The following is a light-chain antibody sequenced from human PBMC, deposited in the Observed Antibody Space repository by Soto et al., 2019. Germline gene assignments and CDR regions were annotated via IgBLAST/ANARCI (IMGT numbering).Light chain of an antibody. CDR3: QQYNSYST. J-gene: IGKJ2*01. Sequence: DIQMTQSPSTLSASVGDRVTITCRASQSISSWLAWYQQKPGKAPKLLIYDASSLESGVPSRFSGSGSGTEFTLTISSLQPDDFATSYCQQYNSYSTFGQGTKLEIK. CDR1: QSISSW. V-gene: IGKV1-5*01. CDR2: DAS.